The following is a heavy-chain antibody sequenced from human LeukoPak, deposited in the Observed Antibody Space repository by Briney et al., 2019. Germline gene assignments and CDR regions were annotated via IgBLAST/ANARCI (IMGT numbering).Heavy chain of an antibody. CDR3: AXTPGY. CDR1: GNSFGDYY. CDR2: IYTSGST. J-gene: IGHJ4*02. V-gene: IGHV4-4*07. Sequence: PSXTLSXXCTVSGNSFGDYYWSWIRQPAGKGLEWIGRIYTSGSTTYNPSLTSRGTISVDTSKSQFSLTLMSVTAADTAVYYCAXTPGYWGXGXLVTVSS.